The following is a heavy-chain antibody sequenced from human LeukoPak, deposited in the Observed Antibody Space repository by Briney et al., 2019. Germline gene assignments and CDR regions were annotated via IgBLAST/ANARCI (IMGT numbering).Heavy chain of an antibody. Sequence: SVKVSCTASGGTFSSYAISWVRQAPGQGLEWMGRIIPILGIANYAQKFQGRVTITADKSTSTAYMELSSLRSEDTAVYYCARDSDDGSGDYAYWGQGTLVTVSS. V-gene: IGHV1-69*04. CDR3: ARDSDDGSGDYAY. J-gene: IGHJ4*02. CDR2: IIPILGIA. D-gene: IGHD3-22*01. CDR1: GGTFSSYA.